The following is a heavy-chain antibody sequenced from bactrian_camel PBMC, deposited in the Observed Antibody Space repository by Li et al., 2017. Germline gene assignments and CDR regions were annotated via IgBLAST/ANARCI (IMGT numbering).Heavy chain of an antibody. CDR2: ITTDGSGT. CDR1: GFTFSSYY. CDR3: AKGLTSMEWVPDYDY. Sequence: HVQLVESGGGLVHPGGSLRVSCAASGFTFSSYYMYWVRQAPGKGLEWVSQITTDGSGTYYGASVRGRFTISRDNAKNTLYLQLNSLKTEDTAMYYCAKGLTSMEWVPDYDYWGQGTQVTVS. D-gene: IGHD3*01. J-gene: IGHJ4*01. V-gene: IGHV3S1*01.